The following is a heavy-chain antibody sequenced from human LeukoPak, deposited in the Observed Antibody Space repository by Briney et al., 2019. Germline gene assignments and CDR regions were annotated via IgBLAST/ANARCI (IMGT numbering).Heavy chain of an antibody. CDR2: ISSSGSTI. Sequence: PGGSLRLSCAASGFTFSSYEMNWVRQAPGKGLEWVSYISSSGSTIYYADSVKGRFTISRDNAKNSLYLQMNSLRAEDTAVYYCARDNKRFGDRGYYYYYMDVWGKGTTATISS. CDR1: GFTFSSYE. J-gene: IGHJ6*03. D-gene: IGHD3-10*01. CDR3: ARDNKRFGDRGYYYYYMDV. V-gene: IGHV3-48*03.